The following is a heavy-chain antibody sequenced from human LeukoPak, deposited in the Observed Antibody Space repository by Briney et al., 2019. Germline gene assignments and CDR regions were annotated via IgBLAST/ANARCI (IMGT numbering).Heavy chain of an antibody. CDR1: GFTFSSYW. CDR3: ARDTHYDFWSGYYLDYYYMDV. V-gene: IGHV3-74*01. Sequence: GGSLRLSCAASGFTFSSYWMHWVRQAPGKGLVWVSRINTDGSSTSYADSVKGRFTISRDNAKNTLYLQMNSLRAEDTAVYYCARDTHYDFWSGYYLDYYYMDVWGKGPRSPSP. D-gene: IGHD3-3*01. J-gene: IGHJ6*03. CDR2: INTDGSST.